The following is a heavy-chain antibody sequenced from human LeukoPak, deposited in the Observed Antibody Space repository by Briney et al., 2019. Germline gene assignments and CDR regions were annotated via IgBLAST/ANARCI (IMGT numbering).Heavy chain of an antibody. V-gene: IGHV4-39*01. CDR1: GGSISSSSYY. CDR2: IYYSWST. D-gene: IGHD6-19*01. J-gene: IGHJ3*02. CDR3: ARAGSSGWYRNAFDI. Sequence: SETLSLTCTVSGGSISSSSYYWGWIRQPPGQGLEWIGSIYYSWSTYYNPSLKSRVTISVDTSKNQFSLKLSSVTAADTAVYYCARAGSSGWYRNAFDIWGQGTLVTGSS.